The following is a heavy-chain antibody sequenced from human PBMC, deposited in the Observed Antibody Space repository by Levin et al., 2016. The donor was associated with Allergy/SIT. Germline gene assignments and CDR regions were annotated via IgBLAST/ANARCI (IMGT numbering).Heavy chain of an antibody. V-gene: IGHV3-33*01. D-gene: IGHD3-9*01. CDR2: IWYDGSNK. Sequence: WIRQPPGKGLEWVAVIWYDGSNKYYADSVKGRFTISRDNSKNTLYLQMNSLRAEDTAVYYCARDLVLGEGHWLPDYWGQGTLVTVSS. CDR3: ARDLVLGEGHWLPDY. J-gene: IGHJ4*02.